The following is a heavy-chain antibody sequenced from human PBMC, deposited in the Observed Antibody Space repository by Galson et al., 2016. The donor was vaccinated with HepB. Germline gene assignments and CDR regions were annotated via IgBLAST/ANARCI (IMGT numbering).Heavy chain of an antibody. V-gene: IGHV4-39*01. J-gene: IGHJ4*02. CDR1: GVSISRNKYY. Sequence: LSLTCTVSGVSISRNKYYWGWVRQPPGRGLEWIGSIYYSGTTYYNPSLKSRVTLSIDTSKNQFSLKLSSVTAADTAVYYCARRGQWLPDYWGQGTLVTVSS. CDR2: IYYSGTT. D-gene: IGHD6-19*01. CDR3: ARRGQWLPDY.